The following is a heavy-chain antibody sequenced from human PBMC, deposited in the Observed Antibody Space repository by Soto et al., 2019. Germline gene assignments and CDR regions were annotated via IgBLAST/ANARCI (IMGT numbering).Heavy chain of an antibody. V-gene: IGHV4-39*01. D-gene: IGHD1-7*01. J-gene: IGHJ6*03. CDR3: ASSITGTLNYYYYMDV. CDR1: GGSISSSSYY. CDR2: IYYSGST. Sequence: SETLSLTCTVSGGSISSSSYYWGWIRQPPGKGLEWIGSIYYSGSTYYNPSLKSRVTISVDTSKNQFSLKLSSVTAADTAVYYCASSITGTLNYYYYMDVWGKGTTVTVSS.